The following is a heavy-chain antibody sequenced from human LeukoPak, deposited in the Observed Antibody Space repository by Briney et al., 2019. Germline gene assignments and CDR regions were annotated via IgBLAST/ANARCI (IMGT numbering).Heavy chain of an antibody. V-gene: IGHV1-46*03. CDR1: GYTFTSYY. Sequence: ASVKVSCKASGYTFTSYYMHWVRQAPGQGLEWMGIINPSGGSTSYAQRFQGRVTMTRDTSTSTVYMELSSPRSEDTAVYYCARDLGGGYTFGGVIVIIDYWGQGTLVTVSS. CDR3: ARDLGGGYTFGGVIVIIDY. D-gene: IGHD3-16*02. CDR2: INPSGGST. J-gene: IGHJ4*02.